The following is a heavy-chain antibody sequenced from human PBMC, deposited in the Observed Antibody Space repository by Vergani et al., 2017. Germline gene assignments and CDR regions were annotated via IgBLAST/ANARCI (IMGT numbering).Heavy chain of an antibody. CDR3: AKSDGGSSPVGFDY. Sequence: VQLVESGGGLVKPGGSLRLSCAASGFTFSSYGMHWVRQAPGKGLEWVAVISYDGSNKYYADSVKGRFTISRDNSKNTLYLQMNSLRAEDTAVYYCAKSDGGSSPVGFDYWGQGTLVTVSS. V-gene: IGHV3-30*18. D-gene: IGHD1-26*01. CDR1: GFTFSSYG. CDR2: ISYDGSNK. J-gene: IGHJ4*02.